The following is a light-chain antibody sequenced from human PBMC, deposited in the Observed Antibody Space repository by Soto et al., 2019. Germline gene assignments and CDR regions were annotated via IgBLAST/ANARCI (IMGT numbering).Light chain of an antibody. V-gene: IGKV3-11*01. CDR1: QSVSSY. CDR3: QPYNNWPLT. J-gene: IGKJ4*01. Sequence: EIVLTQSPATLSLSPGERATLSCRASQSVSSYLAWYQQKPGQAPRLLIYAASNRATGIPARFSGSRSGAEFTLTINSLQSEDFAVYYCQPYNNWPLTFGGGTKVEIK. CDR2: AAS.